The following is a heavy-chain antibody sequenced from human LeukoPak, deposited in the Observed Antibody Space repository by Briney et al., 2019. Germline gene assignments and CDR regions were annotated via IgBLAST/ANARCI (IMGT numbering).Heavy chain of an antibody. V-gene: IGHV3-11*01. D-gene: IGHD2-15*01. CDR1: GFRFSDYY. CDR3: ARERISGAFDI. Sequence: GGSLRLSCAASGFRFSDYYMSWIRQAPGKELEWASYISSSGTTIYYGDSVQGRFTISRDNAKNSLYLQMNSLRAEDTAVYYCARERISGAFDIWGQGTMVTVSS. J-gene: IGHJ3*02. CDR2: ISSSGTTI.